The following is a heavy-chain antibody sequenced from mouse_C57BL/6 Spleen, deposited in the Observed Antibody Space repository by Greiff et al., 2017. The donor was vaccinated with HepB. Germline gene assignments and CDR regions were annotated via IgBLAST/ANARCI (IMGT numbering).Heavy chain of an antibody. Sequence: EVMLVESGGGLVKPGGSLKLSCAASGFTFSSYTMSWVRQTPEKRLEWVATISGGGGNTYYPDSVKGRFTISRDNAKNTLYLQMSSLRSEDTALYYCARRDYGSRHYFDYWGQGTTLTVSS. CDR1: GFTFSSYT. D-gene: IGHD1-1*01. CDR3: ARRDYGSRHYFDY. CDR2: ISGGGGNT. V-gene: IGHV5-9*01. J-gene: IGHJ2*01.